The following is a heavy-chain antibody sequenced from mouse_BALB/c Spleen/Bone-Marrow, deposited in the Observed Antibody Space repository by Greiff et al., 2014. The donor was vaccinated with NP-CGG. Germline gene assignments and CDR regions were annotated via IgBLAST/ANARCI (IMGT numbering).Heavy chain of an antibody. CDR1: GFNIKDTY. J-gene: IGHJ1*01. CDR2: IDPANDDT. D-gene: IGHD1-1*01. V-gene: IGHV14-3*02. CDR3: TRPSFYYGSSYWYFDV. Sequence: EVKVVESGSELVKPGASVKLSCAASGFNIKDTYMHWVKQRPEQGLEWIGRIDPANDDTKYDPKFQGKATITADTSSNTAYLQLSSLTSEDTAVYYCTRPSFYYGSSYWYFDVWGAGTTVTVSS.